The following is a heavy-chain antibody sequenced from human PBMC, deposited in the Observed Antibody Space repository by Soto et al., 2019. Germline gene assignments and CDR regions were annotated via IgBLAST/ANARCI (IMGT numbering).Heavy chain of an antibody. V-gene: IGHV4-39*01. CDR3: ATGWFGELSKFDP. CDR1: GGSISSSSYY. D-gene: IGHD3-10*01. CDR2: IYYSGST. Sequence: SETLSLTCTVSGGSISSSSYYWGWIRQPPGKGLEWIGSIYYSGSTYYNPSLKSRVTISVDTSKNQFSLKLSSVTAADTAVYYCATGWFGELSKFDPWGQGTLVTVSS. J-gene: IGHJ5*02.